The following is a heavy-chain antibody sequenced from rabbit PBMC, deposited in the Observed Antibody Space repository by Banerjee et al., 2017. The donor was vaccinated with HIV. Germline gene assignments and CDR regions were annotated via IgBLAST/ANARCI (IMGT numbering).Heavy chain of an antibody. V-gene: IGHV1S45*01. CDR2: IYTGSSGST. D-gene: IGHD4-1*01. CDR3: ARDLAGVIGWNFGL. J-gene: IGHJ4*01. Sequence: QEQLEESGGDLVKPGASLTLTCTASGFSFSSTYYMCWVRQAPGKGLEWIGCIYTGSSGSTYYASWAKGRFTISKTSSTTVTLQMTSLTAADTATYFCARDLAGVIGWNFGLWGPGTLVTVS. CDR1: GFSFSSTYY.